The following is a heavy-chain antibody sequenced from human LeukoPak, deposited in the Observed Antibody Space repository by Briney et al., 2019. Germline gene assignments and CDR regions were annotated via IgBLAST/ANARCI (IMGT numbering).Heavy chain of an antibody. Sequence: SVKVSCKASGYTLTSYGISWVRQAPGQGLEWMGWISANNGNTNHAQKFQGRVTMTTDTSTSTAYMELRSLRSDDTAVYYCARGSVVIAAAIDYWGQGTLVTVSS. J-gene: IGHJ4*02. CDR1: GYTLTSYG. D-gene: IGHD6-13*01. CDR3: ARGSVVIAAAIDY. CDR2: ISANNGNT. V-gene: IGHV1-18*01.